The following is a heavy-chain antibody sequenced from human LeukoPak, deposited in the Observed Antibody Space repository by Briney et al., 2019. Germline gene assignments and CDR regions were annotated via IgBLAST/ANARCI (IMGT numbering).Heavy chain of an antibody. CDR1: GFTFDDYA. D-gene: IGHD3-22*01. Sequence: GGSLRLSCAASGFTFDDYAMHWVRQAPGKGLEWVSLISGDGGSTYYADSVKGRFTISRDNSKNSLYLQMNSLRTEDTALYYCAKETSRRGACYYDSSGYYLSDAFDIWGQGTMVTVSS. CDR2: ISGDGGST. J-gene: IGHJ3*02. V-gene: IGHV3-43*02. CDR3: AKETSRRGACYYDSSGYYLSDAFDI.